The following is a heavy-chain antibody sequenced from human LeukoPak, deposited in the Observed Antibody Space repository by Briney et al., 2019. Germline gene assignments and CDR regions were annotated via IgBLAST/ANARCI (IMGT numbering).Heavy chain of an antibody. Sequence: SETLSLTCAVYGGSFSGYYWSWIRQPPGKGLEWIGEINHSGSTNYNPSLKSRVTISVDTSKNQFSLKLSSVTAADTAVYYCARGTPNITIFGVVIRLNYYYYYGMDVWGQGTTVTVSS. V-gene: IGHV4-34*01. CDR3: ARGTPNITIFGVVIRLNYYYYYGMDV. D-gene: IGHD3-3*01. CDR1: GGSFSGYY. J-gene: IGHJ6*02. CDR2: INHSGST.